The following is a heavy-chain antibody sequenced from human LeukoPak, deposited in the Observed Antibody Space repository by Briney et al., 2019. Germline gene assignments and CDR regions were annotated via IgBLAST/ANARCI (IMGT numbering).Heavy chain of an antibody. J-gene: IGHJ4*02. V-gene: IGHV3-43*01. CDR1: GFSLRGYT. D-gene: IGHD6-13*01. CDR3: AASDGEQQLAL. Sequence: PGGSLRLSCAASGFSLRGYTMHWVRQVPGKSLEWVSLISWNGVSTYYGDSVKGRFTISRDDNKNSLFLQMNSLRSEDSALYYCAASDGEQQLALWGQGTLVTVSS. CDR2: ISWNGVST.